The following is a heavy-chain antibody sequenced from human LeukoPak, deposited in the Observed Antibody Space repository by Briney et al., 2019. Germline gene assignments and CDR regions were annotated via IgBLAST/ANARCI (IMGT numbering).Heavy chain of an antibody. CDR1: GFTFSSYS. D-gene: IGHD3-10*01. J-gene: IGHJ3*02. CDR2: ISSSSSTI. Sequence: GGSLRLSCAASGFTFSSYSMNWGRQAPGKGLEGGSYISSSSSTIYYADSVKGRCTISRDNAKNSLYLQMTRLRAEDRAVYYCARDGFHYGSGSYYPNQNAFDIWGQGTMVTVSS. CDR3: ARDGFHYGSGSYYPNQNAFDI. V-gene: IGHV3-48*04.